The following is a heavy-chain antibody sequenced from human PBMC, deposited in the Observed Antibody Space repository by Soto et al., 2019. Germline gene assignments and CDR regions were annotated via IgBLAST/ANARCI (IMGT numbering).Heavy chain of an antibody. J-gene: IGHJ6*02. CDR3: AREKGKAVTGTYYYYGMDV. Sequence: QVQLVQSGAEVKRPGASLKVSCKASGYTFTSYGINWVRQAPGQGLEWMGWISPYPGNKNYAQEFQGRVTMTADTSTSTAYRELRTLRSEATTVYYCAREKGKAVTGTYYYYGMDVWGHGTKLTGAS. D-gene: IGHD6-19*01. CDR2: ISPYPGNK. CDR1: GYTFTSYG. V-gene: IGHV1-18*04.